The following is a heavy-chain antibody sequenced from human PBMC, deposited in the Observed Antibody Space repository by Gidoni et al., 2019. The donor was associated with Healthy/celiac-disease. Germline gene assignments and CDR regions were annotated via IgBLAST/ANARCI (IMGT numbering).Heavy chain of an antibody. CDR1: GGTFSSYA. D-gene: IGHD2-2*02. V-gene: IGHV1-69*01. Sequence: QVQLVQSGAAVKKPGSSVKVSCKASGGTFSSYAIRWVRQAPGQGLEWMGVIIPIFGTANYAQKFQGRVTFTADEPTRTAYMELSSLRSEDTAVYYCARLCTSCYTGRFDPWGQGTLVTVSS. J-gene: IGHJ5*02. CDR3: ARLCTSCYTGRFDP. CDR2: IIPIFGTA.